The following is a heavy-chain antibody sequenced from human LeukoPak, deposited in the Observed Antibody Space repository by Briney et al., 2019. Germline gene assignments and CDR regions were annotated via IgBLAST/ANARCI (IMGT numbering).Heavy chain of an antibody. Sequence: SETLSLTCTVSGGSISSYYWSWIRQPPGKGLEWIGYIYYSGSTNYNPSLKSRVTISVDTSKNQFSLKVRSVTAADTAIYYCARHRDPSVVVTAHFDYWGQGTLVTVSS. D-gene: IGHD2-21*02. CDR1: GGSISSYY. CDR2: IYYSGST. J-gene: IGHJ4*02. CDR3: ARHRDPSVVVTAHFDY. V-gene: IGHV4-59*08.